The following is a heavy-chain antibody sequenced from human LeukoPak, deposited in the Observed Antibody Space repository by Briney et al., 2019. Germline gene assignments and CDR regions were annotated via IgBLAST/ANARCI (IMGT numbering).Heavy chain of an antibody. CDR1: GFTFSSYG. J-gene: IGHJ4*02. CDR3: PTLGCSGGSCSFDY. Sequence: GGSLRLSCAASGFTFSSYGMHWVRQAPGKGLEWVAFIRYDGSNKYYADSVKGRFTISRDNSKNTLYLQMNSLRAEDTAVYYCPTLGCSGGSCSFDYWGQGTLVTVSS. CDR2: IRYDGSNK. V-gene: IGHV3-30*02. D-gene: IGHD2-15*01.